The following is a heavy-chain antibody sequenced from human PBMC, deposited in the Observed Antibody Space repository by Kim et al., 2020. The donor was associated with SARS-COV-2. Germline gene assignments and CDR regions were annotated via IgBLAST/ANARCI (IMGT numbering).Heavy chain of an antibody. V-gene: IGHV3-23*01. Sequence: GGSLRLSCAASGFTFSSYAMSWVRQAPGKGLEWVSAISGSGGSTYYADSVKGRFTISRDNSKNTLYLQMNSLRAEDTAVYYCAKRVPPGIAAAVPYNWFDPWGQGTLVTVSS. CDR2: ISGSGGST. J-gene: IGHJ5*02. CDR3: AKRVPPGIAAAVPYNWFDP. CDR1: GFTFSSYA. D-gene: IGHD6-13*01.